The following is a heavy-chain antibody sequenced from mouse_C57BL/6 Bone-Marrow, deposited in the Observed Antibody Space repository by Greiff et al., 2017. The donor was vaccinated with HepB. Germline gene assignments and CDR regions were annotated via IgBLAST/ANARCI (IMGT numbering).Heavy chain of an antibody. CDR3: AREALFFDY. CDR2: IDPSDSYT. V-gene: IGHV1-59*01. Sequence: QVQLQQPGAELVRPGTSVKLSCKASGYTFTSYWMHWVKQRPGQGLEWIGVIDPSDSYTNYNQKFKGKATLTVDTSSSTAYMQLSSLTSEDSAVYYCAREALFFDYWGQGTTLTVSS. CDR1: GYTFTSYW. J-gene: IGHJ2*01.